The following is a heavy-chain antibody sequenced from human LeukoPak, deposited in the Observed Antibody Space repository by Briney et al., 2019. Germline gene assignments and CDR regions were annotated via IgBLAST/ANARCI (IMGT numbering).Heavy chain of an antibody. CDR3: ARDLYCSGGSCDLDY. CDR1: GFTFSSYS. D-gene: IGHD2-15*01. CDR2: ISSSSSYI. V-gene: IGHV3-21*01. J-gene: IGHJ4*02. Sequence: GGSLRLSCAASGFTFSSYSTNWVRQAPGKGLEWVSSISSSSSYIYYADSVKGRFTISRDNAKNSLYLQMNSLRAEDTAVYYCARDLYCSGGSCDLDYWGQGTLVTVSS.